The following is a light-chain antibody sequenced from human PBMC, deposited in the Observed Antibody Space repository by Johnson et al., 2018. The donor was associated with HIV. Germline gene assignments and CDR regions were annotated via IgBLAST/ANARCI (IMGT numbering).Light chain of an antibody. CDR1: SSNIGNNY. CDR3: GTWDTSLDAYV. Sequence: QPVLTQPPSVSAAPGQKVTISCSGSSSNIGNNYVSWYQQLPGTAPKLLIYDNNKRPSGIPDRFSGSKSGTSATLGITGLQTGDEADYYCGTWDTSLDAYVIGTGTKVAAL. CDR2: DNN. V-gene: IGLV1-51*01. J-gene: IGLJ1*01.